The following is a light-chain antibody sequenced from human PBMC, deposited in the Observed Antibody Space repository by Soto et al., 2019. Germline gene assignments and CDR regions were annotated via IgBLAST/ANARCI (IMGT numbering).Light chain of an antibody. V-gene: IGLV2-23*02. CDR3: CSYAGSSTFEVIV. CDR1: SSYVGIYNL. J-gene: IGLJ1*01. Sequence: QSALTQPAPVSGSPGPSITISCTGTSSYVGIYNLVSWYQQHPGKAPKLMIYEVSKRPSGVSNRFSGSKSGNTASLTISGLQAEDEADYYCCSYAGSSTFEVIVFGTGTKVTVL. CDR2: EVS.